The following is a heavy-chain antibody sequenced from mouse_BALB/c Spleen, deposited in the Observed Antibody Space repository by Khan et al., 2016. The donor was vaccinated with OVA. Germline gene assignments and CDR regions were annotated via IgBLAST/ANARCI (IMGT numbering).Heavy chain of an antibody. V-gene: IGHV9-1*02. J-gene: IGHJ1*01. CDR3: ARGASDWYFDV. Sequence: QIQLVQSGPELKKPGETVKISCKASGYTFTNYGMNWVKQAPGKGLKWMGWINTYTGEPTYTDDFKGRFAFSLETSASTAHLQINNLKNEDMATYFCARGASDWYFDVWGAGTTVTVSS. CDR2: INTYTGEP. CDR1: GYTFTNYG.